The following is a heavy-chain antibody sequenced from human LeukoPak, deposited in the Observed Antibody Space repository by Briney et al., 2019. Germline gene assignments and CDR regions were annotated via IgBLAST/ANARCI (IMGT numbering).Heavy chain of an antibody. CDR1: GFTFSSYA. CDR2: ISYDGSNK. Sequence: PGGSLRLSCAASGFTFSSYAMHWVRQAPGKGLEWVAVISYDGSNKYYADSVKGRFTISRDNSKNTLYLQMNSLRAEDTAVYYCAKDILAVGALDAFDIWGQGTMVTVSS. D-gene: IGHD1-26*01. V-gene: IGHV3-30*01. CDR3: AKDILAVGALDAFDI. J-gene: IGHJ3*02.